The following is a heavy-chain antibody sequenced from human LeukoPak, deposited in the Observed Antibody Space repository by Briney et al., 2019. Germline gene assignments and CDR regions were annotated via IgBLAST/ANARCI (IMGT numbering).Heavy chain of an antibody. CDR2: IIPIFGTT. Sequence: SVKVSCKASGGTFNSYAISWVRQAPGQGLEWMGGIIPIFGTTNYARKFRGRVTLTADKSTRTAYMELSSLRSEDTAVYYCARGSIGLWFDPWGQGTLVTVSS. CDR3: ARGSIGLWFDP. D-gene: IGHD6-13*01. V-gene: IGHV1-69*06. CDR1: GGTFNSYA. J-gene: IGHJ5*02.